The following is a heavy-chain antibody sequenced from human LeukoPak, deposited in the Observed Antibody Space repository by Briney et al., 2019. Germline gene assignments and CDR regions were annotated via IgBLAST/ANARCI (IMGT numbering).Heavy chain of an antibody. Sequence: ASVKVSCKASGYTFTGYNMHWVRQAPGQGLEWMGWINPNSGGTNYAQKFQGRVTMARDTSISTAYMELSRLRSDDTAVYYCARWGYSGYVLFDYWGQGTLVTDSS. D-gene: IGHD5-12*01. CDR3: ARWGYSGYVLFDY. CDR1: GYTFTGYN. J-gene: IGHJ4*02. CDR2: INPNSGGT. V-gene: IGHV1-2*02.